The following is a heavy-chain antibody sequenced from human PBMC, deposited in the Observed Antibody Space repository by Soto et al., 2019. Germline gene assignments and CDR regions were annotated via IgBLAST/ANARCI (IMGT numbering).Heavy chain of an antibody. J-gene: IGHJ4*02. CDR3: AREVVTETTLGYFDY. CDR1: GGTFSNDA. V-gene: IGHV1-69*01. Sequence: QVHLVQSGAEVKKSGSSVRVSCTASGGTFSNDAFSWVRQAPGQGLEWLGRIIPFFGTPDYSQSFQGRLTIPADESTGTAYMDLRSLRSDDTAVYYCAREVVTETTLGYFDYWGQGTLVTVSS. CDR2: IIPFFGTP. D-gene: IGHD2-21*02.